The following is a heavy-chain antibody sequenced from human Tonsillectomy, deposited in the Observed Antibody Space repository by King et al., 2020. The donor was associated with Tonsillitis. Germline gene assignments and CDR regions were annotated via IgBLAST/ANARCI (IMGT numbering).Heavy chain of an antibody. CDR2: INHSGST. D-gene: IGHD3-10*01. CDR1: GGSFSGYY. J-gene: IGHJ4*02. Sequence: VQLQQWGAGLLKPSETLSLTCAVYGGSFSGYYWSWIRQPPGKGLEWIGEINHSGSTNYNPSLKSRVTVSVDTSKNQFSLKLSSVTAADTAVYYCARGHRPGGITIGRGVSHFDYWGQGTLVTVSS. V-gene: IGHV4-34*01. CDR3: ARGHRPGGITIGRGVSHFDY.